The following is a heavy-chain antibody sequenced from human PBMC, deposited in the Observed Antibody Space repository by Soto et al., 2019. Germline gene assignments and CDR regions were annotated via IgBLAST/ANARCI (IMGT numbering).Heavy chain of an antibody. V-gene: IGHV4-34*12. CDR1: GGSFSAYY. CDR2: IIHSEST. J-gene: IGHJ6*02. Sequence: SETLSLTCAVYGGSFSAYYWSWVRQPPGKGLEWIGEIIHSESTKYNPSLKSRVTISVDTSKNQFSLKLSSVTAADTAVYYCARQGPTDGRWEFANYYGMDVWGQGTPVTVSS. D-gene: IGHD1-26*01. CDR3: ARQGPTDGRWEFANYYGMDV.